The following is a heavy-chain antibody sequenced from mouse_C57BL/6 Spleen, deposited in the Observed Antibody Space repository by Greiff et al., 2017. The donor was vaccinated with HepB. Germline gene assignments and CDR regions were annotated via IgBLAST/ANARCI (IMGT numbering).Heavy chain of an antibody. CDR2: IDHEDGES. D-gene: IGHD2-12*01. V-gene: IGHV14-2*01. Sequence: VQLQQSGAELVKPGASVKLSCTASGFNIKDYYMHWVKQRTEQGLEWIGRIDHEDGESKYAPKLKGKATITADTSSNTAYLQLSSLTSEDTAVYYCARAYYSATMDYWGQGTSVTVSS. J-gene: IGHJ4*01. CDR1: GFNIKDYY. CDR3: ARAYYSATMDY.